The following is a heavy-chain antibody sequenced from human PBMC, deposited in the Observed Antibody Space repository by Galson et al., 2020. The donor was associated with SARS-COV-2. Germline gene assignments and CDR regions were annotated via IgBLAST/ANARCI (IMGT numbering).Heavy chain of an antibody. CDR2: ISTDGNNK. CDR3: ARAGYSSTWTLGDAFDV. CDR1: GFTFSNFG. Sequence: GESLKISCAVSGFTFSNFGMHWVRQAPGKGLEWVAVISTDGNNKYDADSVKGRFTISRDNSNNTLYLQMNSLRPEDTAVYFCARAGYSSTWTLGDAFDVWGQGTLVTVSS. D-gene: IGHD6-13*01. J-gene: IGHJ3*01. V-gene: IGHV3-30*03.